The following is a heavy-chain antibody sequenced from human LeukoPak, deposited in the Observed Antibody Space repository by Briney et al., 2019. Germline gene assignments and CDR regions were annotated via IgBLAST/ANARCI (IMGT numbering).Heavy chain of an antibody. CDR3: ARAAMVNSGDY. CDR2: ISYDGSNK. D-gene: IGHD5-18*01. J-gene: IGHJ4*02. CDR1: GFTFSSYG. Sequence: PGRSLRLSCAASGFTFSSYGMHWVRQAPGKGLEWVAVISYDGSNKYYADSVKGRFTISRDNPKNTLYLQMNSLRAEDTAVYYCARAAMVNSGDYWGQGTLVTVSS. V-gene: IGHV3-30*03.